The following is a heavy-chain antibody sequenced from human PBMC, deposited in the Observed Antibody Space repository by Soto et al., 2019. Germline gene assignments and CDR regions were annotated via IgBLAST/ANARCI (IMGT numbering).Heavy chain of an antibody. CDR3: AKDPGAQAVALDY. CDR2: ISYDGSNK. V-gene: IGHV3-30*18. CDR1: GFTFSSYG. D-gene: IGHD6-19*01. Sequence: QVQLVESGGGVVQPGRSLRLSCAASGFTFSSYGMHWVRQAPGKGLEWAAVISYDGSNKYYADSVKGRFTISRDNSKNTLYLQMNSLRAEATAVYYCAKDPGAQAVALDYWGQGTLVTVSS. J-gene: IGHJ4*02.